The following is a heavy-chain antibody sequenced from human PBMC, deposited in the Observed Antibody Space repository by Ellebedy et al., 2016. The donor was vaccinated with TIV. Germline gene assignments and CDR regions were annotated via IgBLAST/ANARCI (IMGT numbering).Heavy chain of an antibody. D-gene: IGHD2-8*02. V-gene: IGHV3-7*03. CDR2: IRHDGSYE. CDR3: GREGYWTVTS. CDR1: GFAFSTYW. Sequence: GESLKISCATSGFAFSTYWMTWVRQAPGKGLEWVASIRHDGSYEDYVDSVQGRFIISRDNAKKSLFLQMNSLRPEDTAVYYCGREGYWTVTSWGQGTLVTVSS. J-gene: IGHJ5*02.